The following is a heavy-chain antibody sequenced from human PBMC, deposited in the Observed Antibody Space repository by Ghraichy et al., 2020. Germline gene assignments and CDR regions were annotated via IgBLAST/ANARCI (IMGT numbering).Heavy chain of an antibody. CDR1: GFTFSDYS. D-gene: IGHD2-15*01. CDR3: ARAGCSGGSCYSGPYYSYYNMHV. CDR2: INGASSTI. J-gene: IGHJ6*02. V-gene: IGHV3-48*02. Sequence: GESLNISCAASGFTFSDYSMNWVRQAPGKGLEWVSYINGASSTIHYADSVKGRFTISRDNAQNSVYLQMDSLRDEDTAVYYCARAGCSGGSCYSGPYYSYYNMHVWGQGTMVTVSS.